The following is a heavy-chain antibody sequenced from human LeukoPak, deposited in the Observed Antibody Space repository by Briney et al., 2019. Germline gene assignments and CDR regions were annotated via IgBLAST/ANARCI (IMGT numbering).Heavy chain of an antibody. D-gene: IGHD5-12*01. CDR3: AKDLLAATIDYYFDY. V-gene: IGHV3-30*18. CDR2: ISYDGGNK. Sequence: GGSLRLSCAASGFSFGSYGMHWARQSPGKGLEWVAAISYDGGNKYSADSVKGRFTISRDNSKNTLYLQMNSLRAEDTAVYYCAKDLLAATIDYYFDYWGQGTLVTVSP. J-gene: IGHJ4*02. CDR1: GFSFGSYG.